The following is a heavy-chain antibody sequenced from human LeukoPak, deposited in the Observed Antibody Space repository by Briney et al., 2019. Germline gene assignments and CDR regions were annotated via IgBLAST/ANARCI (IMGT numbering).Heavy chain of an antibody. CDR2: ISAYNGNT. J-gene: IGHJ5*02. D-gene: IGHD2-15*01. CDR3: ARVRWRVVVVAATVDGFDP. V-gene: IGHV1-18*01. CDR1: GYTFTSYG. Sequence: ASEKVSCKASGYTFTSYGISWVRQAPGQGLEWMGWISAYNGNTNYAQKLQGRVTMTTDTSTSTAYMELRSLRSDDTAVYYCARVRWRVVVVAATVDGFDPWGQGTLVTVSS.